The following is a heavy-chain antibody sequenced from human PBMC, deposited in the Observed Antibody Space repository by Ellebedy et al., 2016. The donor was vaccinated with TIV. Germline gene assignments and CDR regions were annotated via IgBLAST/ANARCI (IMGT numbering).Heavy chain of an antibody. D-gene: IGHD6-19*01. Sequence: GESLKISCAASGFTFSSYSMNWVRQAPGKGLEWVSSIGSSSSYIYYADSVKGRFTISRDNAKNSLYLQMNSLRAEDTAVYYCARDIAVAGSGFDYWGQGTLVTVSS. J-gene: IGHJ4*02. V-gene: IGHV3-21*01. CDR2: IGSSSSYI. CDR1: GFTFSSYS. CDR3: ARDIAVAGSGFDY.